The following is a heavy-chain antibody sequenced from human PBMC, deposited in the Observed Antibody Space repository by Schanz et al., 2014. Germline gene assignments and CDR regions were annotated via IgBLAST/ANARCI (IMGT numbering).Heavy chain of an antibody. CDR1: GYTFTSYY. Sequence: QVQLVQSGAEAKKPGASVKVSCKASGYTFTSYYMHWVRQATGQGVEWMGIINPSGGSTSYAQKCQGRVTVTRDTSTSTDYMELSSLRSEVTVVYYCARDGEAAAGCDYWGQGTLVTVSS. J-gene: IGHJ4*02. CDR2: INPSGGST. CDR3: ARDGEAAAGCDY. V-gene: IGHV1-46*03. D-gene: IGHD6-13*01.